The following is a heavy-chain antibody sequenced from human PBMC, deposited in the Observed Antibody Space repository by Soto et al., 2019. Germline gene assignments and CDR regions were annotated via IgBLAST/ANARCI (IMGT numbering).Heavy chain of an antibody. V-gene: IGHV1-69*01. CDR2: IIPIFGTA. D-gene: IGHD2-21*02. CDR1: GGTFSSYA. CDR3: ASLAYFGADCDPDAFDI. Sequence: QVQLVQSGAEVKKPGSSVKVSCKASGGTFSSYAISWVRQAPGQGLEWMGGIIPIFGTANYAQKFQGRVTITADESTSTAYMELSSLRSEDTAVYYCASLAYFGADCDPDAFDIWGQGTMVTVSS. J-gene: IGHJ3*02.